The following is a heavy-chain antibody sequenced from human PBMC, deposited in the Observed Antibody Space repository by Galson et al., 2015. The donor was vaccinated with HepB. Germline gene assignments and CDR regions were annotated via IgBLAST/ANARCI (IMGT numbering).Heavy chain of an antibody. J-gene: IGHJ4*02. CDR3: VKLDNGGKRGGFDY. V-gene: IGHV3-64D*06. D-gene: IGHD4-23*01. Sequence: SLRLSCAASGFTFSSYAMHWVRQAPGKGLEYVSAISSNGGSTYYADSVKGRFTISRDNSKNTLYLQMSSLRAEDTAVYYCVKLDNGGKRGGFDYWGQGTLVTVSS. CDR2: ISSNGGST. CDR1: GFTFSSYA.